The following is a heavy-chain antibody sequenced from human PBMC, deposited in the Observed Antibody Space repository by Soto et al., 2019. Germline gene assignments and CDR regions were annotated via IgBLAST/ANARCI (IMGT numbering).Heavy chain of an antibody. J-gene: IGHJ4*02. Sequence: QVQLVQSGAEVKKPGASVKVSCKASGYTFTSYAMHWVRQAPGQRLEWMGWINAGNGNTNYSQKFQGRVTITRDTSASTAYMELSSLRSEDTAVYYCASGMTSGDPDDYWGQGTLVTVSS. V-gene: IGHV1-3*01. D-gene: IGHD1-1*01. CDR2: INAGNGNT. CDR1: GYTFTSYA. CDR3: ASGMTSGDPDDY.